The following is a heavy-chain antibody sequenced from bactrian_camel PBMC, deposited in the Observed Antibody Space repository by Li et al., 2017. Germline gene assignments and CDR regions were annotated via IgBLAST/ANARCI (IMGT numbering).Heavy chain of an antibody. J-gene: IGHJ6*01. V-gene: IGHV3S53*01. CDR2: FDRGGKI. D-gene: IGHD2*01. Sequence: HVQLVESGGGSVQAGGSLRLSCARSGYADCTVHMSWYRQAPGKEREFVAGFDRGGKIMYADAVKGRFTISHGSSKNTVYLQLNNLKPEDTAVYYCTTHSLALGGDCPALAFGYWGQGTQVTGS. CDR1: GYADCTVH. CDR3: TTHSLALGGDCPALAFGY.